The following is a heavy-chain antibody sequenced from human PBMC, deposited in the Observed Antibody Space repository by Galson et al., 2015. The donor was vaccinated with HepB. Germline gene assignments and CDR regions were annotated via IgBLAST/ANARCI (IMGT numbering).Heavy chain of an antibody. D-gene: IGHD6-19*01. J-gene: IGHJ6*02. Sequence: SVKVSCKASGGTFSRHAINWVRQAPGRGLEWMGAVLPIFGTPNYAQELQGRVTISAPKNTNTAFMEMSSLTSEDTAVYYCVRDGGIGWFLDVWGQGTTVTV. CDR2: VLPIFGTP. V-gene: IGHV1-69*06. CDR3: VRDGGIGWFLDV. CDR1: GGTFSRHA.